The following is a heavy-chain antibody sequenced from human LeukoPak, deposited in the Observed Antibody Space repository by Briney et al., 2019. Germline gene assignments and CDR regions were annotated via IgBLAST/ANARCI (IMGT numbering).Heavy chain of an antibody. CDR1: GGSINSYY. V-gene: IGHV4-59*12. CDR2: IHYTGST. CDR3: ARGRRGSSSWWSWFDP. Sequence: SETLSLTCTVSGGSINSYYWSWIRQPPGKGLECIGYIHYTGSTNYNPSLKSRVTISVDTSKNQFSLKLSSVTAADTAVYYCARGRRGSSSWWSWFDPWGQGTLVTVSS. J-gene: IGHJ5*02. D-gene: IGHD6-13*01.